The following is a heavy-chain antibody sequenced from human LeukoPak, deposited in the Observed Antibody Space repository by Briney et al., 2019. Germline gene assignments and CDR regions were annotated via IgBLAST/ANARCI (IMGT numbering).Heavy chain of an antibody. CDR2: ISAYNGNT. D-gene: IGHD3-9*01. V-gene: IGHV1-18*01. CDR1: GYTFTSYG. Sequence: GASVKVSCKASGYTFTSYGISWVRQAPGQGLEWMGWISAYNGNTNYAQKLQGRVTMTTDTSTSTAYMELRSLRSDDTAVYYCARDYSYFDWLLDAFDIWGQGTMVTVSP. CDR3: ARDYSYFDWLLDAFDI. J-gene: IGHJ3*02.